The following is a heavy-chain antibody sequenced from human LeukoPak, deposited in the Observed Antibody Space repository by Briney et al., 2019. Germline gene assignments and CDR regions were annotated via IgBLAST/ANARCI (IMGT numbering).Heavy chain of an antibody. D-gene: IGHD3-10*01. V-gene: IGHV3-7*03. J-gene: IGHJ5*02. Sequence: GGSLRLSCAASGFTFSSYWMSWVRQAPGKGLEWVANIKQDGSEKYYVDSVKGRFTISRDNAKNSLYLQMNSLRAEDTALYYCAKGSGGSGSYYTNWFDPWGQGTLVTVSS. CDR2: IKQDGSEK. CDR3: AKGSGGSGSYYTNWFDP. CDR1: GFTFSSYW.